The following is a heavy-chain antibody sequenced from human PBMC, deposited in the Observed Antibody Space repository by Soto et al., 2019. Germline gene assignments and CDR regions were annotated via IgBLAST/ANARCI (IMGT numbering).Heavy chain of an antibody. CDR2: ISYDGSNK. J-gene: IGHJ6*02. D-gene: IGHD3-3*01. V-gene: IGHV3-30-3*01. CDR1: GFTFSSYA. Sequence: PGGSLRLSCAASGFTFSSYAMHWVRQAPGKGLEWVAVISYDGSNKYYADSVKGRFTISRDNSKNTLYLQMNSLRAEDTAVYYCARLYDFWGGPPTRNYYYYGMDVWGQGTTVTVSS. CDR3: ARLYDFWGGPPTRNYYYYGMDV.